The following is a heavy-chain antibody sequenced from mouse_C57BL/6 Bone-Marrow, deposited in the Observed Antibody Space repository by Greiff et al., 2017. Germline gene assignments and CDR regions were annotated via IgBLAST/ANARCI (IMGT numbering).Heavy chain of an antibody. J-gene: IGHJ4*01. CDR3: ARSPDLYAMDY. CDR1: GYTFTDYY. Sequence: QVQLQQSGAELVRPGASVKLSCKASGYTFTDYYINWVKQRPGQGLEWIARIYPGSGNTYYNEKFKGKATLTAEKSSSTAYMQLSSLTSEDSAVYFCARSPDLYAMDYWGQGTSVTVSS. CDR2: IYPGSGNT. V-gene: IGHV1-76*01.